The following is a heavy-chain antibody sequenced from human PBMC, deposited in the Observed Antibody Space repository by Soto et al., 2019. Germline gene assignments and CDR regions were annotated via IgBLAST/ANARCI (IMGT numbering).Heavy chain of an antibody. Sequence: PGGSLRLSCATSGFTFSSYEMNWVRQGPGKGLEWVSYISSSGTAIYYADSVKGRFTISRDNAKNSVFLQMNSLRAEDTAVYYCARPRPYYSRSGTPLWFDPWGQGTLVTVS. J-gene: IGHJ5*02. V-gene: IGHV3-48*03. CDR2: ISSSGTAI. CDR3: ARPRPYYSRSGTPLWFDP. CDR1: GFTFSSYE. D-gene: IGHD3-10*01.